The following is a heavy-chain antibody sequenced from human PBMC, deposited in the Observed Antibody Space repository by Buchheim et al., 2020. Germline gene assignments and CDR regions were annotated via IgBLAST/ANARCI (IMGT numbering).Heavy chain of an antibody. V-gene: IGHV4-34*01. J-gene: IGHJ5*02. D-gene: IGHD1-26*01. CDR3: ASLWVSRDWFDP. Sequence: QVQLQQWGAGLLKPSETLSLTCAVYGGSFSGYYWSWIRQPPGKGLEWIGEINHSGSTNYNPSLKSRVTISVDTSKNPFSLKLSSVTAADTAVYYCASLWVSRDWFDPWGQGTL. CDR2: INHSGST. CDR1: GGSFSGYY.